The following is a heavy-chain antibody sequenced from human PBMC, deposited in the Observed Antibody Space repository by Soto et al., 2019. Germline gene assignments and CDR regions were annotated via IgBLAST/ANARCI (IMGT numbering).Heavy chain of an antibody. CDR2: IYSGGNT. CDR3: ATSPLGYGDYHY. J-gene: IGHJ4*02. D-gene: IGHD4-17*01. V-gene: IGHV3-66*01. CDR1: GFTVSNHY. Sequence: PGGSLRLSCAASGFTVSNHYMIWVRQAPGKGLKWVSVIYSGGNTYYADSVEGRFTISRDNSENTLFLQMDSLRAEDTAVYYCATSPLGYGDYHYWGQGTLVTVSS.